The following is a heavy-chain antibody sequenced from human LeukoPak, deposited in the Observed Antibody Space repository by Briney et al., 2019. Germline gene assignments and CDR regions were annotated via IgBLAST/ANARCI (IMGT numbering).Heavy chain of an antibody. J-gene: IGHJ2*01. D-gene: IGHD3-22*01. CDR1: GFSISRYT. CDR3: AKPARQYYDSSGYHPDWYFDL. Sequence: GGSLRLSCEGSGFSISRYTMRWVRQAPGKGLEWVSAISGNGAKTYYPDSVKGRFTLSSDNTKNALYLQLTSLSPEDTAVYYCAKPARQYYDSSGYHPDWYFDLWGRGTLVTVS. CDR2: ISGNGAKT. V-gene: IGHV3-23*01.